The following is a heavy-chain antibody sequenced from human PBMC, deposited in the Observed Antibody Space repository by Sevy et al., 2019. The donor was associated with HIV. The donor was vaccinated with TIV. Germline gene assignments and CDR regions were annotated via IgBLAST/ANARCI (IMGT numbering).Heavy chain of an antibody. D-gene: IGHD1-26*01. CDR1: GFTFSNAW. V-gene: IGHV3-15*01. J-gene: IGHJ4*02. CDR3: AAGVGASDFDY. Sequence: GGSLRLSCAASGFTFSNAWMSWVRQPPGKGLEWVGRIKSKSEGGTRDFAAPVKGRFAISRDDSKNTLYLQMDSLKTADTAVYYCAAGVGASDFDYWGQGILVTVSS. CDR2: IKSKSEGGTR.